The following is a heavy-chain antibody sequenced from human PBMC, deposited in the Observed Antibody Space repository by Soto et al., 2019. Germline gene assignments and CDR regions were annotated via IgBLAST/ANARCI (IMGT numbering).Heavy chain of an antibody. CDR2: ISYDGSNK. V-gene: IGHV3-30-3*01. J-gene: IGHJ6*02. CDR3: ARDRWNYEDYYYYYGMDV. D-gene: IGHD1-7*01. CDR1: GFTFSSYA. Sequence: QVQLVESGGGVVQPGRSLRLSCAASGFTFSSYAMHWVRQAPGKGLEWVAVISYDGSNKYYADSVKGRFTISRDNSKNTVYLQMNSLRAEDTAVYYCARDRWNYEDYYYYYGMDVWGQGTTVTVSS.